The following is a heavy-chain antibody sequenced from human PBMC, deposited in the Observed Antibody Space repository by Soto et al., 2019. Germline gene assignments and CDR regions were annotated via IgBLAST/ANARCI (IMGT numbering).Heavy chain of an antibody. CDR3: ARVPRYSFEIVQVPAVMFEDWFDP. CDR1: GFTFSNYD. Sequence: PGGPLRLPRSASGFTFSNYDMHWVRQAPGKGLEYVSAISSNGGSTYYADSVKGRFTISRDNSKNTLYLQMSSLRAEDTAVYYCARVPRYSFEIVQVPAVMFEDWFDPWGQGTLVTVSS. J-gene: IGHJ5*02. D-gene: IGHD2-2*01. V-gene: IGHV3-64D*08. CDR2: ISSNGGST.